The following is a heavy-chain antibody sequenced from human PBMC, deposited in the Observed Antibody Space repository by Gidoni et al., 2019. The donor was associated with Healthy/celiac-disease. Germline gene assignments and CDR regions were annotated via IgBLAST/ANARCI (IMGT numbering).Heavy chain of an antibody. Sequence: QVQLVQSGAEVKKPGSSVQVSCKASGGTFSCYAISWVRQAPGQGLEWMGGIIPIFGTANYAQKFQGRVTITADESTSTAYMELSSLRSEDTAVYYCARVGCSGGSCYSGYYYYYGMDVWGQGTTVTVSS. D-gene: IGHD2-15*01. CDR3: ARVGCSGGSCYSGYYYYYGMDV. V-gene: IGHV1-69*01. CDR2: IIPIFGTA. J-gene: IGHJ6*02. CDR1: GGTFSCYA.